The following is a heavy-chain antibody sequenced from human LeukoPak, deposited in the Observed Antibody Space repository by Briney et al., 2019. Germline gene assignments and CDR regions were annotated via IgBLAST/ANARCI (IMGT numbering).Heavy chain of an antibody. V-gene: IGHV4-59*08. CDR3: ASQYCGGDCKGPGAFDV. D-gene: IGHD2-21*02. CDR1: GVSMSAYF. J-gene: IGHJ3*01. CDR2: VYNSGDT. Sequence: SETLSLTCTVSGVSMSAYFWSWIRQPPGKGLEWIGCVYNSGDTNYNPSLKSRLTISIDLSENQFSLRLRSVTAADTAVYYCASQYCGGDCKGPGAFDVWGQGTMVAVSS.